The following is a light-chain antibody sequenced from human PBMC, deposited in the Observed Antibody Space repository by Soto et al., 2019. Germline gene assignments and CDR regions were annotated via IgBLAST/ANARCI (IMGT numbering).Light chain of an antibody. Sequence: QSVLTQPPSASGTPGQRVTISCSGSSSNIGSNVVHWYQQLPGTAPKLLIYSNNQRPSGVPDRFSGSKSGTSASLAISGLQSEDEADYYCAAGDDSLNGRVVFGGGTKLTVL. J-gene: IGLJ3*02. CDR2: SNN. CDR3: AAGDDSLNGRVV. V-gene: IGLV1-44*01. CDR1: SSNIGSNV.